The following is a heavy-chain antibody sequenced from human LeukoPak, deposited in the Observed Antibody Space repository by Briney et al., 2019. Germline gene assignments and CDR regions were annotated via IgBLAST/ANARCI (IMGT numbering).Heavy chain of an antibody. CDR2: MYTSRST. V-gene: IGHV4-4*07. D-gene: IGHD6-19*01. CDR3: ARETASGWYGTTNWFAP. J-gene: IGHJ5*02. Sequence: PSEALSLTCTVSGGSINSYYWTWIRQPAGKGLEWIGRMYTSRSTNYNPSLKSRVTMSVDTSKNQFSLNLTSVTAADTAVYYCARETASGWYGTTNWFAPWGQGTLVTVSS. CDR1: GGSINSYY.